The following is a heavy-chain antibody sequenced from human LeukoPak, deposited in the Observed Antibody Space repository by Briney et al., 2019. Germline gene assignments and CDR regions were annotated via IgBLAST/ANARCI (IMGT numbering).Heavy chain of an antibody. CDR3: AKQSSRYCSSTSCYILDY. D-gene: IGHD2-2*02. Sequence: GGSLRLSCAASGFTFSSYAMSWVRQAPGKGLEWVSAISGSGGSTYYADSVKGRFTISRDNSKNTLYLQMNSLRAEDTAVYYCAKQSSRYCSSTSCYILDYWGQGTLVTVSS. J-gene: IGHJ4*02. CDR1: GFTFSSYA. V-gene: IGHV3-23*01. CDR2: ISGSGGST.